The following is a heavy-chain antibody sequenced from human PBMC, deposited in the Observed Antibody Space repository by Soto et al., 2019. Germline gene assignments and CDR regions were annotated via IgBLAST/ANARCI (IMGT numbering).Heavy chain of an antibody. CDR1: GDSVSSSRAT. J-gene: IGHJ5*01. Sequence: QTLALTCASSGDSVSSSRATRNWISQTPSRGLEWLGRTYYRSKWYNDYAESVKSRITINPDTSKNQVSLHLNSVTPEDTAVYYCVRLIGNSWLDFWVQGTLVIVSS. CDR2: TYYRSKWYN. V-gene: IGHV6-1*01. D-gene: IGHD1-26*01. CDR3: VRLIGNSWLDF.